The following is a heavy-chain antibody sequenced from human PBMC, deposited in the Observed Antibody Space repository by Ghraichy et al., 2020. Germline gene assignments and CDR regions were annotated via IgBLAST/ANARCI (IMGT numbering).Heavy chain of an antibody. Sequence: GGSLRLSCAASGFTFSGYYMTWIRQAPGKGLEWVSFISSGSSYTSHADSVKGRFTVSRDNAMNSLYLQMNSLRAEDTAVYYCARVLTNSYDYFDFWGQGTLVTVSS. CDR1: GFTFSGYY. V-gene: IGHV3-11*06. CDR3: ARVLTNSYDYFDF. J-gene: IGHJ4*02. CDR2: ISSGSSYT. D-gene: IGHD5-18*01.